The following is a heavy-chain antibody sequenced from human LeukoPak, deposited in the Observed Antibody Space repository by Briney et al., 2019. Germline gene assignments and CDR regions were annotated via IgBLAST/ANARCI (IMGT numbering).Heavy chain of an antibody. V-gene: IGHV3-21*04. CDR1: GFTFSSCS. D-gene: IGHD3-10*02. Sequence: GGSLRLSCAASGFTFSSCSMNWVRQAPGKGLEWVSSISSSSSYIYYADSLKGRFTISRDNSKNTLFLQLHNLRVEDTALYYCARDLHYYVAMDVWGQGTTVTVSS. CDR3: ARDLHYYVAMDV. CDR2: ISSSSSYI. J-gene: IGHJ6*02.